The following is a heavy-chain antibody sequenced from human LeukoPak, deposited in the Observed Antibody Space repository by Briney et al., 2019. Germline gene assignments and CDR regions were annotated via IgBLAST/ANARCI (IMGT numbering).Heavy chain of an antibody. Sequence: GESLKISCAASGFTFSSYAMSWVRQAPGKGLEWVSAISGSGGSTYYADSVKGRFTISRDNSKNTLYLQMNSLRAEDTAVYYCAKDFKRLLWFGEPPRWGQGTLVTVSS. J-gene: IGHJ4*02. CDR2: ISGSGGST. D-gene: IGHD3-10*01. CDR3: AKDFKRLLWFGEPPR. CDR1: GFTFSSYA. V-gene: IGHV3-23*01.